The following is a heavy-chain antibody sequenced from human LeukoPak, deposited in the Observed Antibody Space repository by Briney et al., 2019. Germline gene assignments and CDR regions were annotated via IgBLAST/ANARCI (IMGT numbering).Heavy chain of an antibody. CDR2: IWYDGSNK. D-gene: IGHD4-11*01. J-gene: IGHJ6*03. CDR3: ARDATVTTYYYYYYYMDV. CDR1: GFTFSSYG. V-gene: IGHV3-33*01. Sequence: GGSLRLSCAASGFTFSSYGMHWVRQAPGKGLEWVAVIWYDGSNKYYADSVKGRFTISRDNSKNTLYLQMNSLRAEDTAVYYCARDATVTTYYYYYYYMDVWGEGTTVTVSS.